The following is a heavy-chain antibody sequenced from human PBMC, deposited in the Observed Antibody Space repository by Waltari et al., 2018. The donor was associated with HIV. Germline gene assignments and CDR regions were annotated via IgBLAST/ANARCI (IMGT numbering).Heavy chain of an antibody. CDR1: GFPLRTYA. V-gene: IGHV3-23*01. Sequence: EVQSLESGGGLVQPGGSLRLSCAASGFPLRTYAMSWVRQAPGKGLEWVSRRSGSGSKTYYADSVKGRFSISRDNSKNTLYLQMNGLRVEDTAVYYCANHATSFDSGDYHPLGYWGQGTLVTVSS. D-gene: IGHD4-17*01. CDR3: ANHATSFDSGDYHPLGY. CDR2: RSGSGSKT. J-gene: IGHJ1*01.